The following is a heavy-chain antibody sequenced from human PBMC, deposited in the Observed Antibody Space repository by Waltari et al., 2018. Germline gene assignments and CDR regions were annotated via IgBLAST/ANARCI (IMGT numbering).Heavy chain of an antibody. D-gene: IGHD3-9*01. J-gene: IGHJ2*01. CDR2: INPNSGGT. CDR1: GYTFTGYY. Sequence: QVQLVQSGAEVKKPGASVKVSCKASGYTFTGYYMHWVRQAPGQGLEWMGWINPNSGGTNDAQKFQGRVTMTRDTSISTAYMELSRLRSDDTAVYYCAGGTGYWYFDLWGRGTLVTVSS. CDR3: AGGTGYWYFDL. V-gene: IGHV1-2*02.